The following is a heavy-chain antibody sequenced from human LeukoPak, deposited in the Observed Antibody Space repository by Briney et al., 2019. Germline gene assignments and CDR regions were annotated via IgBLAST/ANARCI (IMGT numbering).Heavy chain of an antibody. D-gene: IGHD3-16*02. CDR2: ISGSGGNT. CDR3: ARDKVGVIPLFDY. V-gene: IGHV3-23*01. J-gene: IGHJ4*01. CDR1: GFTFSSYA. Sequence: SEGSLRLSCAASGFTFSSYAMSWVRQAPGRGLEWVSTISGSGGNTYYADSVRGRFTISRDNSKNTLYLQMNSLGAEDTALYYCARDKVGVIPLFDYWGHGTLVTVSS.